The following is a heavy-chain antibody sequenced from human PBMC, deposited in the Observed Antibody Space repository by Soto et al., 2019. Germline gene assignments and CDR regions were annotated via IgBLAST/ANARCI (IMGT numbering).Heavy chain of an antibody. J-gene: IGHJ4*02. CDR2: IFHIGTT. Sequence: QVQLQESGPGLVKPSETLSLTCSVSGGSISSYYWNWIRQTPGKGLEWIGHIFHIGTTDYTPSFKSRVTISVETSKNQFSPKLTSVTAADTAVYYCATTSGGFGDIESWGQGPLVTVSS. V-gene: IGHV4-59*01. D-gene: IGHD2-15*01. CDR3: ATTSGGFGDIES. CDR1: GGSISSYY.